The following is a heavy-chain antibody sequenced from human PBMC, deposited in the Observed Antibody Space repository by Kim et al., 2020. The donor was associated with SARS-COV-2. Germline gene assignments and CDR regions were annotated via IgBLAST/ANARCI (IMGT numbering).Heavy chain of an antibody. CDR1: GGCISSYY. CDR2: IYYSGST. CDR3: ARYSSGWFFDY. Sequence: SETLSLTCTVSGGCISSYYWSWIRQPPGKGLEWIGYIYYSGSTNYNPSLKSRVTISVDTSKNQFSLKLSSVTAADTAVYYCARYSSGWFFDYWGQGTLVTVSS. D-gene: IGHD6-19*01. V-gene: IGHV4-59*01. J-gene: IGHJ4*02.